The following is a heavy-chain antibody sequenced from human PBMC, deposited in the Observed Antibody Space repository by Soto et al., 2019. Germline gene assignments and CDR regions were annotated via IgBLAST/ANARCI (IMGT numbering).Heavy chain of an antibody. J-gene: IGHJ6*02. Sequence: PGGSLRLSCAASGFVFADYGVHWVRQAPGKGLEWVAVISFDGTNKFYADSVKGRFTISRDNSNNTLYLQMSSLRTEDTAVYYCAKDTLYPVVSYFYYGFDVWGQGTTATVSS. CDR3: AKDTLYPVVSYFYYGFDV. V-gene: IGHV3-30*18. D-gene: IGHD2-8*01. CDR2: ISFDGTNK. CDR1: GFVFADYG.